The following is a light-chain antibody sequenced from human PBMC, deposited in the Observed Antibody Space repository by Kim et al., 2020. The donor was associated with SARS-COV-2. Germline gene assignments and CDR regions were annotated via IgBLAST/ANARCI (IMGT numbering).Light chain of an antibody. V-gene: IGLV2-14*03. CDR1: SSDVGGYNY. CDR3: SSYTSRSVNYV. CDR2: DVS. J-gene: IGLJ1*01. Sequence: QSALTQPASVSGSPGQSITISCTGTSSDVGGYNYVSWYQQHPGKAPKLMIYDVSNRPSGVSNRFSGSKSGNTASLTISGLQAEDEADYYCSSYTSRSVNYVFGTGTKVTVL.